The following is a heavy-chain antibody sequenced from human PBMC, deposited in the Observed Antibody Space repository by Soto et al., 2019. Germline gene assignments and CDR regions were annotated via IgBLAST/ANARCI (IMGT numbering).Heavy chain of an antibody. CDR1: GYTFTGYY. Sequence: GASVKVSCKASGYTFTGYYMHWVRQAPGQGLEWMGWINPNSGGTNYAQKFQGWVTMTRDTSISTAYMELSRLRSDDTAVYYCARDLRVPYYSGMDVWGQGTTVTVSS. D-gene: IGHD1-1*01. CDR3: ARDLRVPYYSGMDV. V-gene: IGHV1-2*04. CDR2: INPNSGGT. J-gene: IGHJ6*02.